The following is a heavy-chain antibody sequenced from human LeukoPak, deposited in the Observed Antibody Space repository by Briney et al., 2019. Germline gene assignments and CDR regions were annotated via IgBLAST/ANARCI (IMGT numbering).Heavy chain of an antibody. D-gene: IGHD1-26*01. CDR1: GFTFRTFW. CDR3: GRILVGSTHH. Sequence: GGSLRLSCTASGFTFRTFWMHWVRQPPGKGLVWVSRISGDGNSTDYADSVKGRFTISRDNAKNTLYLQMNSLRVEDTAVYYSGRILVGSTHHWGQGSLVTVSS. V-gene: IGHV3-74*01. J-gene: IGHJ5*02. CDR2: ISGDGNST.